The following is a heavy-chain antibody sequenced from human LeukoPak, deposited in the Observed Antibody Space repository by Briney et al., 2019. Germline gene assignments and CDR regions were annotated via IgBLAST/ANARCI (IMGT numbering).Heavy chain of an antibody. CDR3: ARGPKYDYVWGSGFDY. CDR1: GGTFSSYA. CDR2: IIPIFGTA. Sequence: SVKVSCKASGGTFSSYAISWVRQTPGQGLEWMGGIIPIFGTANYAQKFQGRVTITADESTSTAYMELSSLRSEDTAVYYCARGPKYDYVWGSGFDYWGQGTLVTVSS. D-gene: IGHD3-16*01. V-gene: IGHV1-69*01. J-gene: IGHJ4*02.